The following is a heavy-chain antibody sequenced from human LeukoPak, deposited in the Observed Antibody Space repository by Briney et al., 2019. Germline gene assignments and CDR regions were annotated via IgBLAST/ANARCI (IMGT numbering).Heavy chain of an antibody. CDR1: GYSFTSYD. CDR2: MNPNSGNT. J-gene: IGHJ3*02. D-gene: IGHD3-22*01. V-gene: IGHV1-8*01. CDR3: ARGYYDSKYSATSAPNAFDI. Sequence: ASVKVSCKASGYSFTSYDINLVRQAPGQGLEWMGVMNPNSGNTGYPQKFQVRVTMTRNTSISTAYMELSSLRSEDTAVYYCARGYYDSKYSATSAPNAFDIWGQGTMVTVSS.